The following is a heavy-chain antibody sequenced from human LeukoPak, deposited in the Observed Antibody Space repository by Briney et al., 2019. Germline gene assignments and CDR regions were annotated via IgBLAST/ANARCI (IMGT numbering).Heavy chain of an antibody. Sequence: SETLSLTCAVVGGSFSGYYWRWIRQPPGKGLEWIGEINSSGSINYNPSLKSRVAISIDMSKNQFSLKRTSVTAADTAMYYCARDARFGELVDYWGRGTLVTVSS. J-gene: IGHJ4*02. V-gene: IGHV4-34*01. CDR2: INSSGSI. D-gene: IGHD3-10*01. CDR1: GGSFSGYY. CDR3: ARDARFGELVDY.